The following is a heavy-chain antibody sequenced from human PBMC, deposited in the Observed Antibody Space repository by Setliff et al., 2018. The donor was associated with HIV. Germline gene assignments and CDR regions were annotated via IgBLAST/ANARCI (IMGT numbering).Heavy chain of an antibody. V-gene: IGHV3-23*01. CDR2: ISGSNSRT. CDR1: GFNFMFFA. D-gene: IGHD2-15*01. CDR3: AKHECSGGCYYYMDV. J-gene: IGHJ6*03. Sequence: GGSLRLSCTAPGFNFMFFAMSWVRQAPGKGLEWVSGISGSNSRTDYVDSVKGRFTISRDESKNTLYLQLNSLRAEDTAVYYCAKHECSGGCYYYMDVWGKGIMVTVSS.